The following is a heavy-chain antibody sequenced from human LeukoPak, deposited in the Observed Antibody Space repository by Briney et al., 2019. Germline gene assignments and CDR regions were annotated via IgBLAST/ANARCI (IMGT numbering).Heavy chain of an antibody. V-gene: IGHV4-4*02. CDR3: ARHSSDYDFGSDDY. Sequence: SETLSLTCAVSGGSISSSNWWSWVRQPPGKGLEWIGEIYHSGSTNYNPSLKSRVTISVDKSKNQFSLKLSSVTAADTAVYYCARHSSDYDFGSDDYWGQGTLVTVSS. CDR1: GGSISSSNW. J-gene: IGHJ4*02. D-gene: IGHD3-3*01. CDR2: IYHSGST.